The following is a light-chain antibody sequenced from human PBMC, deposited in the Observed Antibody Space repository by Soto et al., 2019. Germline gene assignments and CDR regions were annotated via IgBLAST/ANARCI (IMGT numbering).Light chain of an antibody. V-gene: IGKV3-15*01. CDR2: GAS. CDR3: QQYNNWPPLT. CDR1: EYVSNN. J-gene: IGKJ5*01. Sequence: ETVMTQSPATLSVSPGERVTLSCRASEYVSNNLAWYQQRPGQPPRLLIYGASTRATGIPSRFSGSGSGTEFTLTISGLQSEDFAIYFCQQYNNWPPLTFGQGTRLEGK.